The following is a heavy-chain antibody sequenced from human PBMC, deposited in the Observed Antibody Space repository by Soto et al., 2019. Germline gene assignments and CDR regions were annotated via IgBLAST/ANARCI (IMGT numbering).Heavy chain of an antibody. V-gene: IGHV3-74*01. CDR3: ARGGEQLVRNYYYGMDV. D-gene: IGHD6-13*01. Sequence: GGSLRLSCAASGFTFSDYWMHWVRQAPGKGLEWVSLIKRDGSTKNYADSVKGRFTISRDNSKNTLYLQMNSLRAEDTAVYYCARGGEQLVRNYYYGMDVWGQGTTVTVS. CDR2: IKRDGSTK. J-gene: IGHJ6*02. CDR1: GFTFSDYW.